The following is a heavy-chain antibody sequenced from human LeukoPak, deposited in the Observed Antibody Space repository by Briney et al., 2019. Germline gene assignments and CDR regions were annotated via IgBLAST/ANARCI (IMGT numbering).Heavy chain of an antibody. Sequence: SETLSLTCAVCGGSFSGYYWSWIRQPPGKGLEWIGEINHSGSTNYNPSLKSRVTISVDTSKNQFSLKLSSVTAADTAVYYCARYCSGGSCYFHYYYGMDVWGQGTTVTVSS. CDR3: ARYCSGGSCYFHYYYGMDV. CDR1: GGSFSGYY. D-gene: IGHD2-15*01. J-gene: IGHJ6*02. CDR2: INHSGST. V-gene: IGHV4-34*01.